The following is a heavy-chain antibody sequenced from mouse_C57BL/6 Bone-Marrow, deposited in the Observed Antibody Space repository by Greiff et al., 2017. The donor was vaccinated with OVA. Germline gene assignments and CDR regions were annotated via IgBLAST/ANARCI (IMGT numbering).Heavy chain of an antibody. CDR1: GFNIKNTY. J-gene: IGHJ2*01. V-gene: IGHV14-3*01. Sequence: EVQLQQSVAELVRPGASVKLSCTASGFNIKNTYMHWVKQRPEQGLEWIGRIDPANGNTKYAPKFQGKATITADTSSNTAYMQLSSLTSEDSAVYYCARGDYGSSPSYFDYWGQGTTLTVSS. D-gene: IGHD1-1*01. CDR2: IDPANGNT. CDR3: ARGDYGSSPSYFDY.